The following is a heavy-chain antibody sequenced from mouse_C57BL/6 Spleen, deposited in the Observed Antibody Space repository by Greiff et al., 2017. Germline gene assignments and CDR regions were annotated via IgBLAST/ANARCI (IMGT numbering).Heavy chain of an antibody. Sequence: VQLQQSGPGLVKPSQSLSLTCSVTGYSITSGYYWNWIRQFPGNKLEWMGYISYDGSNNYNPSLKNRISITRDTSKNQFFLKLNSVTTEDTATYYCARAYYDYYFDYWGQGTTLTVSS. CDR1: GYSITSGYY. V-gene: IGHV3-6*01. CDR3: ARAYYDYYFDY. D-gene: IGHD2-4*01. CDR2: ISYDGSN. J-gene: IGHJ2*01.